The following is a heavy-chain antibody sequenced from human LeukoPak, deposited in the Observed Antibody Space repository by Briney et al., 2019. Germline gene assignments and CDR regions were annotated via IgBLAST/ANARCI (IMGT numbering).Heavy chain of an antibody. J-gene: IGHJ4*02. D-gene: IGHD3-3*01. CDR3: ARDYGFWSGYPY. V-gene: IGHV1-46*01. CDR1: GYTFSSYY. Sequence: GASVKVSCKASGYTFSSYYMHWVRQAPGQGLEWMGIINTSGGSTSYAQRFQGRVTMTRDTSTRTVYMEVSSLRSEDTAVYYCARDYGFWSGYPYWGQGTLVTVSS. CDR2: INTSGGST.